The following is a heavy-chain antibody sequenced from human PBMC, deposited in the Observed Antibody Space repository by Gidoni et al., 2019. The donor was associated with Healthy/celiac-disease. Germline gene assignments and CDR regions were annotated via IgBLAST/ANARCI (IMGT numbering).Heavy chain of an antibody. CDR2: ISYDGSNK. V-gene: IGHV3-30*18. CDR1: GFTVSSYG. Sequence: QVQLVESGGGVVQPGRSLRLSCAASGFTVSSYGMHWVRQAPGKGLEWVAVISYDGSNKYYADSVKGRFTISRDNFKNTLYLQMNSLRAEDTAVYYCAKGGRLTMVRGVIMPDYWGQGTLVTVSS. CDR3: AKGGRLTMVRGVIMPDY. D-gene: IGHD3-10*01. J-gene: IGHJ4*02.